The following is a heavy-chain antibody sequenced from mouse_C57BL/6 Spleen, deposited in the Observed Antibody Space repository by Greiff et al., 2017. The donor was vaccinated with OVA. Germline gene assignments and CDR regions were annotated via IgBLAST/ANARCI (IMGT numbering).Heavy chain of an antibody. CDR3: ARRTAQATGDY. D-gene: IGHD3-2*02. J-gene: IGHJ2*01. CDR1: GYTFTSYW. V-gene: IGHV1-69*01. CDR2: IDPSDSYT. Sequence: QVQLQQPGAELVMPGASVKLSCKASGYTFTSYWTHWVKQRPGQGLEWIGEIDPSDSYTNYNQKFKGKSTLTVDKSSSTAYMQLSSLTSEDSAVYYCARRTAQATGDYWGQGTTLTVSS.